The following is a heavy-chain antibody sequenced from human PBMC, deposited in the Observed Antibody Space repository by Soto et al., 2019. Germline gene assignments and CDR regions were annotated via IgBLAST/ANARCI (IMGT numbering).Heavy chain of an antibody. D-gene: IGHD5-18*01. CDR1: GFTFSSYA. J-gene: IGHJ4*02. V-gene: IGHV3-23*01. Sequence: EVQLLESGGGLVQPGGSLRLSCAASGFTFSSYAMSWVRQAPGKGLEWVSAVSGSGGSTYYADSVKGRFTISRDNSKNPLYLQMNNQRAEDTAVYYCAKDRLSDGYNGGPIELYYCDYWGQGTLVTVSS. CDR3: AKDRLSDGYNGGPIELYYCDY. CDR2: VSGSGGST.